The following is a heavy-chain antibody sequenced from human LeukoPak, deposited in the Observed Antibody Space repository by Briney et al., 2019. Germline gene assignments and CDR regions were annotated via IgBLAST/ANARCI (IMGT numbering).Heavy chain of an antibody. CDR1: GLIFHNYA. Sequence: GGSLRLSCAASGLIFHNYALVWIRRAPGKGPEWVTAILGGGGTFYADAVKGRFTISRDNSKNTLYLQMNSLRAEDTATYYCGQDPNGNYIGAFDFWGRGTMVTVSS. V-gene: IGHV3-23*01. CDR3: GQDPNGNYIGAFDF. CDR2: ILGGGGT. D-gene: IGHD4-17*01. J-gene: IGHJ3*01.